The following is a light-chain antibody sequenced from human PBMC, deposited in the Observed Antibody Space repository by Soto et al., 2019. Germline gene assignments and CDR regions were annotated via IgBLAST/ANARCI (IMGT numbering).Light chain of an antibody. CDR1: QSVSNN. Sequence: EIVMTQSPATLSLSPGERVTLSCRASQSVSNNLAWYQQKPGQAPRLLIYGASTRATGIPARFSGSGSGTEFTLTISSLQSEDFAIYYCQHYHNWPPWTFGQGTKVESK. V-gene: IGKV3-15*01. CDR2: GAS. J-gene: IGKJ1*01. CDR3: QHYHNWPPWT.